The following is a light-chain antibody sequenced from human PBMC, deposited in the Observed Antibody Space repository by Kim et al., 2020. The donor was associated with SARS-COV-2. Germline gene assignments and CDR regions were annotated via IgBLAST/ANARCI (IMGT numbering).Light chain of an antibody. V-gene: IGLV2-23*02. Sequence: QSALTQPASVSASPGQSITISCTGTNSDVGSLNLVSWYQQHPGKAPKVMIYEVTKRPSGVSNRFSGSKSGNTASLTISGLQPEDEGDYYCCSYAGSRNYVFGSGTKVTVL. CDR3: CSYAGSRNYV. CDR2: EVT. CDR1: NSDVGSLNL. J-gene: IGLJ1*01.